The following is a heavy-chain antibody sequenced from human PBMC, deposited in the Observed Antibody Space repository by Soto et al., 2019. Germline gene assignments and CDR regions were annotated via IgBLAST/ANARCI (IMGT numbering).Heavy chain of an antibody. CDR1: GYTFTSYY. CDR2: INPSGGST. J-gene: IGHJ4*02. D-gene: IGHD6-13*01. Sequence: GASVKVSCKASGYTFTSYYMHWVRQAPGQGLEWMGIINPSGGSTSYAQKLQGRATMTRDTSTSTVYMELSSLRSEDTAVYYCARDGAAAGTEYGKFDYWGREPWSPSPQ. V-gene: IGHV1-46*04. CDR3: ARDGAAAGTEYGKFDY.